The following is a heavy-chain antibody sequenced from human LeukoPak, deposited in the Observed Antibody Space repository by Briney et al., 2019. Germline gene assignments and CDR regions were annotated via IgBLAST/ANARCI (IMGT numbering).Heavy chain of an antibody. D-gene: IGHD5-18*01. Sequence: SETLSLTCAVYGGSFSGYYWSWLRQPPGKGLEWIGEINHSGSTNYNPSLKSRVTISIDTSKNQFSLKLSSVTAADTTVYYCARRGRDRAAMVTNWGQGTLVTVSS. J-gene: IGHJ4*02. CDR3: ARRGRDRAAMVTN. CDR1: GGSFSGYY. V-gene: IGHV4-34*01. CDR2: INHSGST.